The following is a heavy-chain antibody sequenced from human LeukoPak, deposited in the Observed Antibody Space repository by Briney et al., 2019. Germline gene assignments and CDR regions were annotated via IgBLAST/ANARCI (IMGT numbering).Heavy chain of an antibody. CDR3: ARATLNYDILTGYYLAG. D-gene: IGHD3-9*01. J-gene: IGHJ4*02. CDR1: GYSFTSYG. Sequence: GASVKVSCKASGYSFTSYGLNWVRQAPGQGLEWMGWINPNSGGTNYAQKFQGRVTMTRDTSISTAYMELSRLRSDDTAVYYCARATLNYDILTGYYLAGWGQGTLVTVSS. CDR2: INPNSGGT. V-gene: IGHV1-2*02.